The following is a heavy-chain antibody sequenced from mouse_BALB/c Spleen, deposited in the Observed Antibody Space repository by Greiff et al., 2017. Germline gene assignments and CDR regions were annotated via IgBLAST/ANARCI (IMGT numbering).Heavy chain of an antibody. V-gene: IGHV5-6-5*01. CDR3: ARGLTGYAMDY. Sequence: EVQGVESGGGLVKPGGSLKLSCAASGFTFSSYAMSWVRQTPEKRLEWVASISSGGSTYYPDSVKGRFTISRDNARNILYLQMSSLRSEDTAMYYCARGLTGYAMDYWGQGTSVTVSS. D-gene: IGHD4-1*01. CDR1: GFTFSSYA. J-gene: IGHJ4*01. CDR2: ISSGGST.